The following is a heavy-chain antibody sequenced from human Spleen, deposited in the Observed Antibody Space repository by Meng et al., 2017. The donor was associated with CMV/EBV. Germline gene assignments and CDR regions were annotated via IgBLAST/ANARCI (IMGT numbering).Heavy chain of an antibody. Sequence: GFSPTTAGVGVGWIRQPPGKALEWLALIAWNDDNRYSPSLQSRLTFTKDTSKNQVILRMTNMDPEDSATYYCARSSLDYNSGRYYDFWGQGSLVTVSS. CDR2: IAWNDDN. CDR3: ARSSLDYNSGRYYDF. CDR1: GFSPTTAGVG. D-gene: IGHD3-10*01. J-gene: IGHJ4*02. V-gene: IGHV2-5*01.